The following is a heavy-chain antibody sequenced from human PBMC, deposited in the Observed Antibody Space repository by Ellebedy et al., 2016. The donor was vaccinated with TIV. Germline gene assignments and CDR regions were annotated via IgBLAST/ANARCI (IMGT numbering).Heavy chain of an antibody. Sequence: GGSMRLSCAASGFNVSNNCMSRVRQAPGKGLEWVSVIYRDSTTYYADSLKGRFTISRDNSKNTLYLQMKSLRAEDTAVYYCSRETFNDVDLHLWGIFDLWGQGTMVTVSS. V-gene: IGHV3-66*01. J-gene: IGHJ3*01. CDR1: GFNVSNNC. CDR2: IYRDSTT. D-gene: IGHD3-3*02. CDR3: SRETFNDVDLHLWGIFDL.